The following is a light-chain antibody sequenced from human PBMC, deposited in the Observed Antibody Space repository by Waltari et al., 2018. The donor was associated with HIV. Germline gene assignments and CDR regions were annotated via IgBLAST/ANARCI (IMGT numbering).Light chain of an antibody. J-gene: IGLJ1*01. CDR1: SSNIGNNA. Sequence: QSVLTQPPSVSDAPRQRVTISCSGISSNIGNNAVNWYQQVPGKAPKLLIYYDDLLSSGVSDRCSGSKSGTSASLAIRGLQSEDEAEYYCAAWDDYLNGYVFGSGTKVTVL. CDR2: YDD. V-gene: IGLV1-36*01. CDR3: AAWDDYLNGYV.